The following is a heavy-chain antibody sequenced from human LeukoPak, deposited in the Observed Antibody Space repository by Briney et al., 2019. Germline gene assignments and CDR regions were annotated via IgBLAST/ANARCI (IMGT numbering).Heavy chain of an antibody. D-gene: IGHD3-3*01. CDR1: GFTFSNAW. V-gene: IGHV3-11*01. J-gene: IGHJ4*02. Sequence: GGSLRLSCAASGFTFSNAWMSWVRQAPGKGLEWVSYISTSSSTIYYANSVKGRFTISRDNAKNSVYLQMNSLRVEETAVYYCARIRPATVEWFFDYWGQGTLVTVSS. CDR2: ISTSSSTI. CDR3: ARIRPATVEWFFDY.